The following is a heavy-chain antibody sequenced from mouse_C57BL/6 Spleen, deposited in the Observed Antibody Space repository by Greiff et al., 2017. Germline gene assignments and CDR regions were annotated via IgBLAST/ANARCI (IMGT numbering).Heavy chain of an antibody. D-gene: IGHD1-1*01. Sequence: QVQLQQPGAELVKPGASVKLSCKASGYTFTSYWMQWVKQRPGQGLEWIGEIDPSDSYTNYNQKFKGKATLTVDPSSSTAYMQLSSLTSEDSAVYYCAREPYYYGSSPYFDYWGQGTTLTVSS. V-gene: IGHV1-50*01. CDR1: GYTFTSYW. J-gene: IGHJ2*01. CDR2: IDPSDSYT. CDR3: AREPYYYGSSPYFDY.